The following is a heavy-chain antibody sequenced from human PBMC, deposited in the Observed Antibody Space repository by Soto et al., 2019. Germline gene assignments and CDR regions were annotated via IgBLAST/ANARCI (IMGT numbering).Heavy chain of an antibody. CDR2: TYYRSKWYK. Sequence: SQTLSLTCVISGDSVSSKSAAWNWIRQSPSRGLEWLGRTYYRSKWYKEYAPSVKSRITINPDTSKNQFSLQLNSVSPEDTAVYYCAGTIGWLDPWGQGTLVTVSS. D-gene: IGHD1-26*01. V-gene: IGHV6-1*01. CDR1: GDSVSSKSAA. CDR3: AGTIGWLDP. J-gene: IGHJ5*02.